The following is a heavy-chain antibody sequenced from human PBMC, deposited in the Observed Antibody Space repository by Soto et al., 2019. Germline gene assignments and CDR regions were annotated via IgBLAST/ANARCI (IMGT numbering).Heavy chain of an antibody. CDR3: ARDSDLLWFGESPRPFDY. D-gene: IGHD3-10*01. Sequence: EVQLVESGGGPIQPGGSLRLSCAASGFSVSSNYMSWVRQAPGKGLEWVSSIYSDGSGGGTYYSESVRGRFTISRDSSKNTVYLQMNSLRDEDTAVYYCARDSDLLWFGESPRPFDYWGQGTLVTVSS. CDR2: IYSDGSGGGT. CDR1: GFSVSSNY. V-gene: IGHV3-53*01. J-gene: IGHJ4*02.